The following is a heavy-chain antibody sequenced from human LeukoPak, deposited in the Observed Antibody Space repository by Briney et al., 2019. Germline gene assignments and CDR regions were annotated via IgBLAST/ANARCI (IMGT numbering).Heavy chain of an antibody. CDR2: ISNDGFTI. D-gene: IGHD3-9*01. J-gene: IGHJ4*02. CDR3: ARGGVPATGTRHLEY. CDR1: GFTFSSYS. Sequence: PGGTLRLSCAASGFTFSSYSMNWVRQAPGKGQEWVSVISNDGFTIYYADSVKGRFTISRDNSKNTVYLQTNSLRADDTAVYYCARGGVPATGTRHLEYWGQGTLVTVSS. V-gene: IGHV3-23*01.